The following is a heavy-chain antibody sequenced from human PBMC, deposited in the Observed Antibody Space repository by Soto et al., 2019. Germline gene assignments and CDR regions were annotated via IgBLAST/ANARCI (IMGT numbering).Heavy chain of an antibody. CDR2: IYYSGST. D-gene: IGHD3-22*01. Sequence: TSETRSRTWTVSGGSISSGDYYWIWIRQPPGKGLEWIGYIYYSGSTYYNPSLKSRVTISVDTSKNQFSLKLSSVTAADTAVYYCAKSRYSDSSGDFYDYWGQGTLVTVSS. J-gene: IGHJ4*02. CDR3: AKSRYSDSSGDFYDY. V-gene: IGHV4-30-4*01. CDR1: GGSISSGDYY.